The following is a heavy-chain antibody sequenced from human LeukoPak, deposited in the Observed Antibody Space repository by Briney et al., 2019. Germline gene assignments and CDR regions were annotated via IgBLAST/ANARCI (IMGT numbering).Heavy chain of an antibody. J-gene: IGHJ6*02. CDR2: MNPNSDTT. CDR3: AILASAAQTYYYYGMDV. Sequence: ASVKVSCKASGYTFTSYGISWVRQATGQGLEWMGWMNPNSDTTGYAQKFQGRVTMTWHTSIGTAYMELSSLRSEDTAVYYCAILASAAQTYYYYGMDVWGQGTTVTVSS. D-gene: IGHD6-13*01. V-gene: IGHV1-8*02. CDR1: GYTFTSYG.